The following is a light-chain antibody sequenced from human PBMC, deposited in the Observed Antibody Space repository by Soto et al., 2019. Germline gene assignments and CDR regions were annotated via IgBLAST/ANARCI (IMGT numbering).Light chain of an antibody. V-gene: IGLV2-8*01. CDR3: SSYAGSNNPGV. J-gene: IGLJ1*01. CDR2: EVD. Sequence: ALTQPASVSGSPGQSITISCTGTSSDVGGFRYVSWYQQHPGKAPKLIIYEVDNRPSGVPDRFSGSKSGTSASLAITGLQAEDEADYYCSSYAGSNNPGVFGTGTKVTVL. CDR1: SSDVGGFRY.